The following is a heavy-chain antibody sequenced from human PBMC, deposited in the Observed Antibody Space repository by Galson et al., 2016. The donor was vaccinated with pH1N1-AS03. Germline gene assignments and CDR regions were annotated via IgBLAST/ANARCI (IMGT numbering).Heavy chain of an antibody. D-gene: IGHD2-15*01. CDR3: VRGGREIRSDAICPGGADS. V-gene: IGHV4-38-2*01. J-gene: IGHJ4*02. Sequence: SETLSLTCDVSGYSISTGYYWGWIRQPPGKGLEWIGSIYHTGTSHYNPSVKSRVIISIDTSKNQFSLKLSSVSAADTAVYYCVRGGREIRSDAICPGGADSWGRGTLVSISS. CDR1: GYSISTGYY. CDR2: IYHTGTS.